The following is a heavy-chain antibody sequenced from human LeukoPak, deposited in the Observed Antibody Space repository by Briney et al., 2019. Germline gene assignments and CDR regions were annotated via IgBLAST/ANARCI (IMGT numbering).Heavy chain of an antibody. Sequence: ETLSLTCTVSGYSISSGYYWGWIRQPPGKGLEWVANIKQDGSEKYYVDSVKGRFTISRDNAKNSLYLQMNSLRAEDTAVYYCARKCSGGSCYPYYYYYGMDVWGQGTTVTVSS. V-gene: IGHV3-7*01. D-gene: IGHD2-15*01. CDR3: ARKCSGGSCYPYYYYYGMDV. CDR1: GYSISSGYY. CDR2: IKQDGSEK. J-gene: IGHJ6*02.